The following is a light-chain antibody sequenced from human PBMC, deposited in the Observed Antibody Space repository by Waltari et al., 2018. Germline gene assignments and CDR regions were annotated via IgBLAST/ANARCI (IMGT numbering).Light chain of an antibody. Sequence: DIVMTQAPDSLAVSLGERATINCKSSQSGLYSSNHKTYLAWYQQKPGQPPKLLIYWASTRDSWVPARFSGSGSGPDFTLTIRSLQAEDVAVSYCQQYYSTPISFGQGPRLAIK. V-gene: IGKV4-1*01. J-gene: IGKJ5*01. CDR1: QSGLYSSNHKTY. CDR3: QQYYSTPIS. CDR2: WAS.